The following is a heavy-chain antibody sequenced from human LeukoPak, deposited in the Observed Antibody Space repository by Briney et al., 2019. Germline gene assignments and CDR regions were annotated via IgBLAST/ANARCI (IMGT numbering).Heavy chain of an antibody. V-gene: IGHV1-69*13. CDR2: IIPIFGTA. J-gene: IGHJ4*02. D-gene: IGHD6-6*01. CDR3: AREYSSSSGGLYYFDY. CDR1: GCTFSSYA. Sequence: GASVKVSCKASGCTFSSYAISWVRQAPGQGLEWMGGIIPIFGTANYAQKFQGRVTITADESTSTAYMELSSLRSEDTAVYYCAREYSSSSGGLYYFDYWGQGTLVTVSS.